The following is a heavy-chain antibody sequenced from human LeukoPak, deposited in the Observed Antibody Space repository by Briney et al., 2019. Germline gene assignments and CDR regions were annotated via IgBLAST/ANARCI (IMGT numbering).Heavy chain of an antibody. CDR3: ARHGHDSSGYYHFDY. D-gene: IGHD3-22*01. Sequence: SETLSLTCTVSGGSISSSSYYWGWIRQPPRKGLEWIGSIFYTVNSYYNPSLKSRVTISVDTSKNQFSLKLSSVTAADTAVYYCARHGHDSSGYYHFDYWGQGTLVTVSS. V-gene: IGHV4-39*01. CDR1: GGSISSSSYY. CDR2: IFYTVNS. J-gene: IGHJ4*02.